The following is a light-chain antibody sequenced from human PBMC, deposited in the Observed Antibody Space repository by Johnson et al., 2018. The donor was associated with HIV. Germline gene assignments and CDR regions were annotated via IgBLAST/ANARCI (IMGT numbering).Light chain of an antibody. Sequence: QPVLTQPPSVSAAPKQKVTISCSGSSSNIGNNYVSWYQQFPGTAPKLLIYDNNKRPSGIPGRFSGSKSGPSATLGITGLQTGDEADYYCGTWDSSLTSYVFGAGTKVTVL. CDR2: DNN. V-gene: IGLV1-51*01. CDR3: GTWDSSLTSYV. CDR1: SSNIGNNY. J-gene: IGLJ1*01.